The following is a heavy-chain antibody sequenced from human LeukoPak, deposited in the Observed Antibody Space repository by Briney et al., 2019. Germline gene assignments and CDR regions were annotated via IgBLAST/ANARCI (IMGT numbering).Heavy chain of an antibody. D-gene: IGHD2-15*01. CDR2: TYHNGST. CDR1: GASFSGYY. V-gene: IGHV4-34*01. Sequence: SETLSLTCAVYGASFSGYYWTWIRQPPGKGLEWIGETYHNGSTDYNPSPKSRVTISVDTSKSQFSLKVTSVTAADTAVYFCARARMDCSGGICYSSYSDYWGQGTLVTVSS. J-gene: IGHJ4*02. CDR3: ARARMDCSGGICYSSYSDY.